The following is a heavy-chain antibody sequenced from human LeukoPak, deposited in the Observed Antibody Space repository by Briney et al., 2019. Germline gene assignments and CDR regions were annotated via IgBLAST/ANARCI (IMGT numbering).Heavy chain of an antibody. CDR3: AKGPRTVRFGDRHKGIFDY. Sequence: GGSLRLSCAASGFTFGSYAMSWVRQAPGKGLEWVSDISGSGGSTYYADSVKGRFTISRDNSKNTLYLQMNSLRVEDTAVYYCAKGPRTVRFGDRHKGIFDYWGQGTLVTVSS. V-gene: IGHV3-23*01. CDR2: ISGSGGST. J-gene: IGHJ4*02. CDR1: GFTFGSYA. D-gene: IGHD3-10*01.